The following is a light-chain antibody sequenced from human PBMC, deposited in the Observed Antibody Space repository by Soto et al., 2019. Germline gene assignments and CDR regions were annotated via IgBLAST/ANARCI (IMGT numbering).Light chain of an antibody. CDR2: EVS. CDR3: SSYTSSSTLYA. Sequence: QSALTQPASVSGSPGQSTTIACTGTSSDVGGYNYVSWYQQHPGKAPKLMIHEVSNRPSGVSNRFSGSKSGNTASLTMSGLQAEDEADYYCSSYTSSSTLYAFGTGTKVTVL. J-gene: IGLJ1*01. V-gene: IGLV2-14*01. CDR1: SSDVGGYNY.